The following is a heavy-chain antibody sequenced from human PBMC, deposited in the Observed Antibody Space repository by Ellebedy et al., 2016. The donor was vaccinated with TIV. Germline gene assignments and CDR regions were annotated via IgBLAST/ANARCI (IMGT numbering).Heavy chain of an antibody. CDR1: GYTFTSYG. J-gene: IGHJ4*02. Sequence: ASVKVSCKASGYTFTSYGISWVRQAPGQGLEWMGWISAYNGNTNYAQKLQGRVTMNTDTSTSTAYMELRSLRSDDTAVYYCARDPIAMAAAGIPYYFDYWGQGTLVTVSS. CDR3: ARDPIAMAAAGIPYYFDY. V-gene: IGHV1-18*04. CDR2: ISAYNGNT. D-gene: IGHD6-13*01.